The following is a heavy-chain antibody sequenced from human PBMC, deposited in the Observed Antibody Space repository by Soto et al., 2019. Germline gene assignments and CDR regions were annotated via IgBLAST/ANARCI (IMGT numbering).Heavy chain of an antibody. CDR2: IYPGDSDT. Sequence: GESLKISCKGSGYSFTSYWIGWVRQMPGKGLEWMGIIYPGDSDTRYSPSFQGQVTISADKSISTAYLQWSSLKASDTAMYYCARHLKYCSSTSCYPGRYYYYYYGMDVWGQGTTVTVPS. CDR3: ARHLKYCSSTSCYPGRYYYYYYGMDV. D-gene: IGHD2-2*01. J-gene: IGHJ6*02. CDR1: GYSFTSYW. V-gene: IGHV5-51*01.